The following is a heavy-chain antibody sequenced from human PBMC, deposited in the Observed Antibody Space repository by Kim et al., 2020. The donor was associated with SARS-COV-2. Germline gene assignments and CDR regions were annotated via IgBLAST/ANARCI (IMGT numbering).Heavy chain of an antibody. CDR3: ARASSGYYSCFDY. V-gene: IGHV4-31*02. J-gene: IGHJ4*02. Sequence: STPSLKLRVTISVDTSKNQFSLKLSSVTAAYTAVYYCARASSGYYSCFDYWGQGTLVTVSS. D-gene: IGHD3-22*01.